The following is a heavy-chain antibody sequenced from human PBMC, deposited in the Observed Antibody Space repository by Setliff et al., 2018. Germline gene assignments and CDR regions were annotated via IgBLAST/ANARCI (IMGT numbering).Heavy chain of an antibody. D-gene: IGHD2-2*01. CDR1: GYTFSTYG. J-gene: IGHJ3*02. V-gene: IGHV1-18*01. Sequence: ASVKVSCKASGYTFSTYGIAWVRQAPGQGLEWMGWISPYNGYIIYAHKFQGRVTMTTDTSTGTADMALRNLRSDDTAVYYCTRDTNIVVVPPHRTAFDIWGQGTMVTV. CDR2: ISPYNGYI. CDR3: TRDTNIVVVPPHRTAFDI.